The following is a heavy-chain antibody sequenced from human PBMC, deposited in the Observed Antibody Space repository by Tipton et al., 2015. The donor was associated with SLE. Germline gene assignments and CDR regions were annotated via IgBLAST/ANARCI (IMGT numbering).Heavy chain of an antibody. D-gene: IGHD4-17*01. Sequence: TLSLTCTVSGGSISSYYWGWIRQPPGKGLEWIGSIYHSGSTYYNPSLKSRVTISVDTSKNQFSLKLSSVTAADTAVYYCARDGARSDYVRWFDPWGQGTLVTVSS. CDR2: IYHSGST. J-gene: IGHJ5*02. CDR1: GGSISSYY. V-gene: IGHV4-39*07. CDR3: ARDGARSDYVRWFDP.